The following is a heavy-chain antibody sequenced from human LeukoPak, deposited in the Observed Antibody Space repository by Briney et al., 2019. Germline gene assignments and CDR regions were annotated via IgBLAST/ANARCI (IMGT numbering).Heavy chain of an antibody. CDR2: MNPGDSNT. J-gene: IGHJ4*02. CDR1: GYSFTTYW. D-gene: IGHD5-18*01. CDR3: ARPSYGYYFDY. Sequence: GESLRISCQGSGYSFTTYWIGWVRQMPGKGLEWMGTMNPGDSNTKYSPSFQGQVTISGDKSISTAYLQWSSLKASDTAMYYCARPSYGYYFDYWGQGTLVTVSS. V-gene: IGHV5-51*01.